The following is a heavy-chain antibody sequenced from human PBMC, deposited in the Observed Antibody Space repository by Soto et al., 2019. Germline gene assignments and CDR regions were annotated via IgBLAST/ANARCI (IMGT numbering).Heavy chain of an antibody. CDR1: GFTFSTYE. CDR2: ISSSGVSTI. Sequence: PGGSLRLSCAASGFTFSTYEWNWVRQAPGRGLEWFSYISSSGVSTIYYANSVNGRFTISRDNAKSSLYLQMNSLRAEDTAVYYCARDRLSPYDILAGDRFYGMDVWGQGTTVTVSS. D-gene: IGHD3-9*01. CDR3: ARDRLSPYDILAGDRFYGMDV. J-gene: IGHJ6*02. V-gene: IGHV3-48*03.